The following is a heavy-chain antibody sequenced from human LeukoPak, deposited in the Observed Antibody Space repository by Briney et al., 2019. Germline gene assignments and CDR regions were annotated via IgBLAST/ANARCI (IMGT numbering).Heavy chain of an antibody. V-gene: IGHV4-34*01. Sequence: SETLSLTCAVYGGSFSGYYWGWIRQPPGKGLEWIGEINHSGSTNYNPSLKSRVTISVDTSKNQFSLKLSSVTAADTAVYYCARLMPGLSMDVWGKGTPVTVSS. J-gene: IGHJ6*03. CDR1: GGSFSGYY. CDR2: INHSGST. CDR3: ARLMPGLSMDV. D-gene: IGHD2-8*01.